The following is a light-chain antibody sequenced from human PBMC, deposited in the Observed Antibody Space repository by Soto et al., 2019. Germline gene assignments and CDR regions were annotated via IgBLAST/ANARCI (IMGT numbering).Light chain of an antibody. Sequence: QSALTQPPSASGSPGQSVTISCTGTSSDVGGYNYVSWYQQYPGRAPKLMIYEVTKRPSGVPDRFSGSKSGNTASLTVSGLQPEDEADYYCSSSAASNNFYFVFGGGTQLTVL. CDR1: SSDVGGYNY. V-gene: IGLV2-8*01. CDR3: SSSAASNNFYFV. CDR2: EVT. J-gene: IGLJ3*02.